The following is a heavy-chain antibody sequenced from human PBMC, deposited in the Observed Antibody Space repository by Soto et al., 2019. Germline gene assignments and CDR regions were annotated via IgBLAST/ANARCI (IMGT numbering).Heavy chain of an antibody. CDR3: ARSGTVADTYYFDY. Sequence: QVQLVESGGGVVQPGRSLRLSCAASGFTFSSYGMHWVRQAPGKGLEWVAVIWYDGSNKYYADSVKGRFTISRDNSKNTLYLQMNSLRAEDTVVYYCARSGTVADTYYFDYWGQGTLVTVSS. J-gene: IGHJ4*02. V-gene: IGHV3-33*01. CDR1: GFTFSSYG. D-gene: IGHD6-19*01. CDR2: IWYDGSNK.